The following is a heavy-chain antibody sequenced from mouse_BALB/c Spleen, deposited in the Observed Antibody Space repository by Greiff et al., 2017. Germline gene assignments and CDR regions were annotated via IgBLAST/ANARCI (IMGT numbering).Heavy chain of an antibody. CDR3: ASSSTMVTAMDY. CDR1: GFNIQDTY. Sequence: VQLQQSGAELVKPGASVKLSCTASGFNIQDTYMHWVKQRPEQGLEWIGRIDPANGNTKYDPKFQGKATITADTSSNTAYLQLSSLTSEDTAVYCYASSSTMVTAMDYWGQGSSVTVTS. J-gene: IGHJ4*01. CDR2: IDPANGNT. V-gene: IGHV14-3*02. D-gene: IGHD2-2*01.